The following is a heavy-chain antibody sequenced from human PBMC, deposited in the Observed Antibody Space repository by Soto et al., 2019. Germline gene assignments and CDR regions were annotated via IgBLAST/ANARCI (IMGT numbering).Heavy chain of an antibody. CDR2: ISTYNGDT. CDR1: GYTFTRSG. V-gene: IGHV1-18*01. J-gene: IGHJ3*02. D-gene: IGHD2-15*01. CDR3: ARESSVSRGVMNCSGGRCYAGNAFDI. Sequence: ASVKVSCKASGYTFTRSGISWVRQAPGQGLEWMGWISTYNGDTNYAQTFQGRVTRTTDTSTSTVHMEVRSLRSDDTAVYYCARESSVSRGVMNCSGGRCYAGNAFDIWGQGTMVTV.